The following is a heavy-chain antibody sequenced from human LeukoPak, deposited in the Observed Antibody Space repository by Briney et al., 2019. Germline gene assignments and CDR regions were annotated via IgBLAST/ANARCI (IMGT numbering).Heavy chain of an antibody. J-gene: IGHJ4*02. CDR2: ISSSSSYI. V-gene: IGHV3-21*01. Sequence: GGSLRLSCAASGFTFSSYSMNWVRQAPGKGLEWVSSISSSSSYIYYADSVKGRFTISRDNAKNSLYLQMNSLRAEDTAVYYCARGKTTVTTLGDYWGQGTLVTVSS. CDR1: GFTFSSYS. CDR3: ARGKTTVTTLGDY. D-gene: IGHD4-11*01.